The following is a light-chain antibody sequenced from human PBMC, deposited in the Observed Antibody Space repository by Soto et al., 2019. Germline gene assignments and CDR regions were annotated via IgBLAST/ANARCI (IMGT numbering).Light chain of an antibody. CDR3: QQYGSSPTWT. J-gene: IGKJ1*01. V-gene: IGKV3-20*01. CDR2: GAS. CDR1: QSVSSSY. Sequence: EIVLTQSPGTLSLSPGEGATLSCRASQSVSSSYLAWDQQKPGQAPSLLIYGASSRATGIPDRFSGGGSGTDFTLTISRLEPEDFAVYYCQQYGSSPTWTFGQGAKVEIK.